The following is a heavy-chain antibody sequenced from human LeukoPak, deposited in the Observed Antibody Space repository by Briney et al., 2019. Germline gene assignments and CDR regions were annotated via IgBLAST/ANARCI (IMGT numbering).Heavy chain of an antibody. J-gene: IGHJ3*02. CDR1: GFTFSSYD. D-gene: IGHD2-21*02. CDR2: IGTAGVT. Sequence: GGSLRLSCAASGFTFSSYDMHWVRQATGKGLEWVSAIGTAGVTYYPGSVKGRFTISRENAKNSLYLQMNSLRAGDTAVYYCASGGLHGAFDIWGQGTMVTVSS. V-gene: IGHV3-13*01. CDR3: ASGGLHGAFDI.